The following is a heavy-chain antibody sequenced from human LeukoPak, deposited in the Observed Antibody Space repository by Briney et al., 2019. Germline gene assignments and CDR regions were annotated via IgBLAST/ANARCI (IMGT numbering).Heavy chain of an antibody. CDR1: GFTFSISA. J-gene: IGHJ4*02. D-gene: IGHD3-9*01. CDR2: ISDSGGST. Sequence: GSLRLSCAASGFTFSISAMSWVRQAPGKGLEWVSGISDSGGSTFYADSVKGRFTISRDNSKNILYLQMNSLRADDTAVYYCAKVSESNYDILTGYYTPYYFDYWGQGTLVTVSS. CDR3: AKVSESNYDILTGYYTPYYFDY. V-gene: IGHV3-23*01.